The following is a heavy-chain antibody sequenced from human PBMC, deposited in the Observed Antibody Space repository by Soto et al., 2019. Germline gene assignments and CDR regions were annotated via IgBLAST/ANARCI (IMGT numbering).Heavy chain of an antibody. D-gene: IGHD2-21*02. CDR3: ARGGHVVVVTAALDY. CDR1: GDTFTDYY. Sequence: QVQLMQSGAEVKKPGASVKVSCKASGDTFTDYYIHLLRHAPGQGLEWMGTVDPSGGHTTYAQHFLGRVTMTRDTSTSTLYMELTSLTSDDTAIYYCARGGHVVVVTAALDYWGQGTLVTVSS. V-gene: IGHV1-46*01. J-gene: IGHJ4*02. CDR2: VDPSGGHT.